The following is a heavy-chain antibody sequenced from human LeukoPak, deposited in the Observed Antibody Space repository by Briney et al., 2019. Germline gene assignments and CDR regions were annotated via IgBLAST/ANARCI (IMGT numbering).Heavy chain of an antibody. J-gene: IGHJ4*02. V-gene: IGHV3-30*02. CDR3: AKGRVEVYYFDY. CDR1: GFTFSSYG. CDR2: IRYDGSNK. Sequence: GGSLRLSCVASGFTFSSYGMHWVRQAPGKGLEWVAFIRYDGSNKYYADSVKGRFTISRDNSKNTLYLQMNSLRAEDTAVYYCAKGRVEVYYFDYWGQGTLVTVSS.